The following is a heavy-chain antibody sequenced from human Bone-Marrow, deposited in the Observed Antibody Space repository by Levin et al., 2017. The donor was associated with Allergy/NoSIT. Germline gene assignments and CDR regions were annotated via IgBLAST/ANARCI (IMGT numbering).Heavy chain of an antibody. D-gene: IGHD3-22*01. J-gene: IGHJ3*02. CDR2: IYHSGST. CDR3: ASSQVGEDYYDSSGYREYHDAFDI. CDR1: GYSISSGYY. Sequence: MASETLSLTCAVSGYSISSGYYWGWIRQPPGKGLEWIGSIYHSGSTYYNPSLKSRVTISVDTSKNQFSLKLSSVTAADTAVYYCASSQVGEDYYDSSGYREYHDAFDIWGQGTMVTVSS. V-gene: IGHV4-38-2*01.